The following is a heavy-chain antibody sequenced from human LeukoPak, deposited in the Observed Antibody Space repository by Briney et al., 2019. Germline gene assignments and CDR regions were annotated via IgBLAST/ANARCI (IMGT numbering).Heavy chain of an antibody. CDR1: GFIFSNYW. CDR3: ARENWFAFDM. J-gene: IGHJ3*02. Sequence: GGSLRLSCVASGFIFSNYWMSWVRQAPGKGLEWVANIKRDGSVRYYVDSVKGRFTISRDNAKNSLYLQMSSLRAEDTAVYYCARENWFAFDMWGQGTLVTVSS. V-gene: IGHV3-7*01. D-gene: IGHD3-9*01. CDR2: IKRDGSVR.